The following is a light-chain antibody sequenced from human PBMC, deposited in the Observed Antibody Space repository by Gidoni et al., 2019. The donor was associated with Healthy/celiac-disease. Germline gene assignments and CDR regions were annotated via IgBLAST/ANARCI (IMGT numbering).Light chain of an antibody. J-gene: IGKJ4*01. CDR2: DAS. CDR3: QQRSNWPPGFT. V-gene: IGKV3-11*01. Sequence: IVLTQSPATLSLSPGERATLSCRASPSVSSYLAWYQQKPGKAPRILIYDASNRATGIPARFSGSGSGTDCTLTISSLEPEEFAVYYCQQRSNWPPGFTFGGGTKVEIK. CDR1: PSVSSY.